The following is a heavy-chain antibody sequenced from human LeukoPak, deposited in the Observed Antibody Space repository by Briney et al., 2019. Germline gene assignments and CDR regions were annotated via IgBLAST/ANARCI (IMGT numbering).Heavy chain of an antibody. J-gene: IGHJ4*02. Sequence: KPSETLSLTCTVYGDSFSSYHWSWLRQPPGKGLEWIGYISSSGSTSYNPSLKSRVTISVDTSKNQFSLKLSSVTAADTAVYYCARVGRGDHTWGSYYCDHWGQGTLVSVSS. D-gene: IGHD3-16*01. CDR1: GDSFSSYH. V-gene: IGHV4-59*01. CDR2: ISSSGST. CDR3: ARVGRGDHTWGSYYCDH.